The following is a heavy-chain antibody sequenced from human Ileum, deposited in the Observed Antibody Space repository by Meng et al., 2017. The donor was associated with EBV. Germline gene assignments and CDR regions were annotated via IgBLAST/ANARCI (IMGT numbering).Heavy chain of an antibody. CDR3: ARHHHSPTFDY. Sequence: LSRQESGPGLVKPSETPSLPCTVSGGSISSSSYYWAWIRQPPGEGLEWIGSVVYSGTTYYTSSLKSRVSISVDTSKNQFSLKLSSVTAADTAVYYCARHHHSPTFDYWGQGTLVTVSS. V-gene: IGHV4-39*01. J-gene: IGHJ4*02. D-gene: IGHD1-14*01. CDR2: VVYSGTT. CDR1: GGSISSSSYY.